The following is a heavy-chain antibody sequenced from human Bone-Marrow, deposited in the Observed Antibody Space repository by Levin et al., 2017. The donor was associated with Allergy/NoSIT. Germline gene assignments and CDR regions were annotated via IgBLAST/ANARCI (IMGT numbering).Heavy chain of an antibody. CDR2: INTYNGNT. D-gene: IGHD2-2*01. CDR3: ARVGCSSTSCYVGNWFDP. V-gene: IGHV1-18*01. CDR1: GYTFNSYA. J-gene: IGHJ5*02. Sequence: WASVKVSCKASGYTFNSYALSWVRQAPGQGLEWLAWINTYNGNTNYAQKVQGRVTLTTDTSTNTAYMELRSLRSDDTAVYYCARVGCSSTSCYVGNWFDPWGQGTLVTVSS.